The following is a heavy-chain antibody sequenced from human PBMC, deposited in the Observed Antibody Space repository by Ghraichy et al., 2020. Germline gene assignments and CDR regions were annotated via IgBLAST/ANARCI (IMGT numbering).Heavy chain of an antibody. D-gene: IGHD2/OR15-2a*01. Sequence: ESLNISCAASGFTFSTAWMTWARQAPGKGLVWVGRIRSRKDGGTIEYAAPVKGRFTISRDDSKNTLYLQMNGLETEDTAVYYCARAVRINYYYYYVMDIWGQGTTVTVSS. V-gene: IGHV3-15*01. CDR3: ARAVRINYYYYYVMDI. CDR1: GFTFSTAW. CDR2: IRSRKDGGTI. J-gene: IGHJ6*02.